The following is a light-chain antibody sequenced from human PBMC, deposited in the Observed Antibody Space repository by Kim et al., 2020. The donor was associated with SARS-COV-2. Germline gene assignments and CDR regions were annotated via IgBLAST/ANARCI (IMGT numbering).Light chain of an antibody. CDR2: YNN. J-gene: IGLJ3*02. V-gene: IGLV1-44*01. CDR3: AVWDDSLNPVV. Sequence: QSVLTQPPSASGTPGQRVTISCSGSSSDIGSNNVVWYQQLPGATPNLLIYYNNRRPSVVPYRFSGSRSGTSASLAISGLQPGDDAAYYCAVWDDSLNPVVFGGGTQLTVL. CDR1: SSDIGSNN.